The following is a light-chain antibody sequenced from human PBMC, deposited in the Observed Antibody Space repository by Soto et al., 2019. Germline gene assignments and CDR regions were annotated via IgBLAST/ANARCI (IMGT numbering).Light chain of an antibody. CDR2: HAS. V-gene: IGKV3-20*01. Sequence: EIVLTQSPGTLSLSPGERATLSCRASQSVGRDYLAWYQQKPGQAPRLLIYHASSRDTGIPDRFSGSGSGTDFTLTISRQEPEDFAEFYCQQYASSPLTFGGGTKVELK. CDR3: QQYASSPLT. J-gene: IGKJ4*01. CDR1: QSVGRDY.